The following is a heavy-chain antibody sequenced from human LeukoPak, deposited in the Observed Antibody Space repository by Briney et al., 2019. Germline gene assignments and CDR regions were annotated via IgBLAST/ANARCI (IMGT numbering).Heavy chain of an antibody. D-gene: IGHD3-9*01. J-gene: IGHJ4*02. CDR1: GFTFSSYE. Sequence: PGGSLRLSCAASGFTFSSYEMNWVRQAPGKGLGWVSYISSSGSTIYYADSVKGRFTISRDNAKNSLYLQMNSLRAEDTAVYYCASQYYDILTGYYHSFDYWGQGTLVTVSS. CDR2: ISSSGSTI. V-gene: IGHV3-48*03. CDR3: ASQYYDILTGYYHSFDY.